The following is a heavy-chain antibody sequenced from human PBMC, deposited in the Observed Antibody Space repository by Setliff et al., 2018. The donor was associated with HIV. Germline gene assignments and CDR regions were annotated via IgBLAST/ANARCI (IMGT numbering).Heavy chain of an antibody. V-gene: IGHV3-48*01. J-gene: IGHJ6*03. Sequence: GGSLRLSCAASVFTFSIHNMNWVRQAPGKGREWLSYISSSSRTIYYADSVKGRFTISRDNAKNSLYLQMNSLRAEDTAVYYCARDGGMGVYYMDVWGKGTTVTVSS. D-gene: IGHD1-26*01. CDR2: ISSSSRTI. CDR1: VFTFSIHN. CDR3: ARDGGMGVYYMDV.